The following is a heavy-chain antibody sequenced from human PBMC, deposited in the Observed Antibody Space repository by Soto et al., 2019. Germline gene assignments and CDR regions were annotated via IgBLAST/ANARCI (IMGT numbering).Heavy chain of an antibody. CDR1: GGSISSYY. CDR2: IYYSGST. V-gene: IGHV4-59*08. Sequence: QVQLQESGPGLVKPSETLSLTCTVSGGSISSYYWSWIQQPPGKGLEWIGYIYYSGSTNYNPSLKSRVTISVDTSKNQFSLKLSSVTAADTAVYYCARLVVPAATYYYYYYMDVWGKGTTVTVSS. CDR3: ARLVVPAATYYYYYYMDV. D-gene: IGHD2-2*01. J-gene: IGHJ6*03.